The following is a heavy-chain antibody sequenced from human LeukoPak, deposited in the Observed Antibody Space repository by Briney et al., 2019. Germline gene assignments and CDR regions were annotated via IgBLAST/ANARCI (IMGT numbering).Heavy chain of an antibody. CDR1: GGSITSYY. D-gene: IGHD5-18*01. J-gene: IGHJ4*02. CDR3: AKGDTYIDY. Sequence: SETLSLTCTVSGGSITSYYCTWIRQPPGKGPEWIGYVSYTGGTNYNPSLTSRLTISMDTSKNQFSLKLTSVSAADTAVYYCAKGDTYIDYWGQGTLVTVSS. V-gene: IGHV4-59*01. CDR2: VSYTGGT.